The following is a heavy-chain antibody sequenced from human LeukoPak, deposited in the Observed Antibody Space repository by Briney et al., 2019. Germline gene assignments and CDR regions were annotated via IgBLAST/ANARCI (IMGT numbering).Heavy chain of an antibody. CDR1: GFTFDDYA. V-gene: IGHV3-9*01. J-gene: IGHJ3*02. CDR2: ISWNSGSI. D-gene: IGHD4-17*01. Sequence: GGSLRLSCAASGFTFDDYAMHWVRQAPGKGLEWVSGISWNSGSIGYADSVKGRFTISRDNAKNSLYLQMNSLRAEDTALYYCAKELHADYGDYKGAFDIWGQGTMVTVSS. CDR3: AKELHADYGDYKGAFDI.